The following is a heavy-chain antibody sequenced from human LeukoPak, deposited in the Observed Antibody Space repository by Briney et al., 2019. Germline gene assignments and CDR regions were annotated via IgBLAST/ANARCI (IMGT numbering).Heavy chain of an antibody. CDR3: ASSWSGYFVDY. V-gene: IGHV1-46*01. CDR2: INPSGGST. Sequence: ASVKVSCKASGYTFTNYYMHWVRQALGQGLEWMGIINPSGGSTSYAQKFQGRVTMTRDTSTSTVYMELSSLRSEDTAVYYCASSWSGYFVDYWGQGTLVTVSS. J-gene: IGHJ4*02. D-gene: IGHD3-3*01. CDR1: GYTFTNYY.